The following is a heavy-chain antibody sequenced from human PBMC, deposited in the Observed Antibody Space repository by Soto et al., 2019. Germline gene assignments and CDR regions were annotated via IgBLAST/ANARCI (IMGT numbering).Heavy chain of an antibody. V-gene: IGHV4-59*08. CDR2: IYYSGST. CDR1: GGSISSYY. Sequence: QGELQESGPGLVKPSETLSLTCTVSGGSISSYYWSWIRQPPGKGLEWIGYIYYSGSTNYNPSLKSRVTISVDTSKNQFSLKLSSVTAADTAVYYCARVLLWFGAYYFHYWGQGTLVTVSS. CDR3: ARVLLWFGAYYFHY. D-gene: IGHD3-10*01. J-gene: IGHJ4*02.